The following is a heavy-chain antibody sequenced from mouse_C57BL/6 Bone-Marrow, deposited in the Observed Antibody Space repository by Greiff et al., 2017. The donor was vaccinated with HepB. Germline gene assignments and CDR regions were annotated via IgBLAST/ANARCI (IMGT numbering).Heavy chain of an antibody. CDR1: GYTFTSYW. J-gene: IGHJ2*01. D-gene: IGHD1-1*01. CDR2: IDPSDSET. Sequence: QVQLQQPGAELVRPGSSVKLSCKASGYTFTSYWMHWVKQRPIQGLEWIGNIDPSDSETHYNQKFKDKATLTVDKSSSTAYMQLSSLTSEDSAVYYCARAPPGYGSTLFDYWGQGTTLTVSS. V-gene: IGHV1-52*01. CDR3: ARAPPGYGSTLFDY.